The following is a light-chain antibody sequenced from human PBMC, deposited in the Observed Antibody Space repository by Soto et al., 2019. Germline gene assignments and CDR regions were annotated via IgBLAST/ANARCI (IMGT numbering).Light chain of an antibody. CDR2: EAS. CDR1: QGIGSY. CDR3: QQLNDYPPMFT. V-gene: IGKV1-9*01. J-gene: IGKJ3*01. Sequence: DIQLTQSPSFLSASVGDRVTITCRASQGIGSYLAWFQQKPGKAPKLLIYEASTLQSGVPSRFSGSESGTEFTLTISSLQPEDFASYYCQQLNDYPPMFTFCPGTKVDIK.